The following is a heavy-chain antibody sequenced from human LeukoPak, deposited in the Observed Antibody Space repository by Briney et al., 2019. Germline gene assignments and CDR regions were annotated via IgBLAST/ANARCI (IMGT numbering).Heavy chain of an antibody. D-gene: IGHD5-18*01. CDR2: ISSSSSYT. CDR3: ARDATPTQLWFRGSFDY. J-gene: IGHJ4*02. V-gene: IGHV3-11*05. CDR1: GFTFSDYY. Sequence: GGSLRLSCAASGFTFSDYYMSWIRQAPGKGLEWVSYISSSSSYTNYADSVKGRFTISRDNAKNSLYLQMNSLRAEDTAMYYCARDATPTQLWFRGSFDYWGLGALVTVAS.